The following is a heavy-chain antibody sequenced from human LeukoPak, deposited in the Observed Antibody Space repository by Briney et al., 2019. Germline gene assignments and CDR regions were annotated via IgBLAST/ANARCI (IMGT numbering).Heavy chain of an antibody. Sequence: SETLSLTCTVYGGSFSGFYWSWIRQPPGKGLEWIGEINHTGSTNYNPSLKSRVTISVDTSKNQFSLKLSSVTAADTAVYYCARGRLARSPYFDYWGQGTLVTVSS. CDR1: GGSFSGFY. J-gene: IGHJ4*02. V-gene: IGHV4-34*01. D-gene: IGHD6-19*01. CDR3: ARGRLARSPYFDY. CDR2: INHTGST.